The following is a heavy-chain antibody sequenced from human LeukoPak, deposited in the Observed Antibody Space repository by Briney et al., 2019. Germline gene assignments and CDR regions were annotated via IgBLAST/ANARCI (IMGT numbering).Heavy chain of an antibody. CDR3: ARGGSSWYRGSFQH. J-gene: IGHJ1*01. CDR2: INPSGGSA. CDR1: GYTFTSYD. V-gene: IGHV1-46*01. Sequence: ASVKVSCKASGYTFTSYDMHWVRQAPGQGLEWMGIINPSGGSASYAQIFQGRVTMTRDTSTSTVYMGLSSLRSEDTAVYYCARGGSSWYRGSFQHWGQGTLVTVSS. D-gene: IGHD6-13*01.